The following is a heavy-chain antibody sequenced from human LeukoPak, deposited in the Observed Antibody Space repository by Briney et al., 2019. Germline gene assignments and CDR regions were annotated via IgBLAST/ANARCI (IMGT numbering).Heavy chain of an antibody. V-gene: IGHV3-53*04. Sequence: GGSLRLSCAASGFTVSSNYMSWVRQAPGKGLEWVSLIYSGGSTYYADSVKGRFTISRHSSKNTLYLQMNSLRVEDTAVYYCARVGDEVAYTRGYLDHWGQGTLVTVSS. D-gene: IGHD3-16*01. J-gene: IGHJ4*02. CDR3: ARVGDEVAYTRGYLDH. CDR1: GFTVSSNY. CDR2: IYSGGST.